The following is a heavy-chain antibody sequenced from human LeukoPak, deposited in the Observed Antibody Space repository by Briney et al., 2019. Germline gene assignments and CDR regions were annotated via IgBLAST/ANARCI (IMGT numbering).Heavy chain of an antibody. D-gene: IGHD3-3*01. Sequence: SETLSLTCTVSGGSISRYDWSWIRQPAGKGLEWLGRVYSSGTTNFNPSLTSRLSISVDTSKNQFSLKLSSVTAADTAVYYCARLLFDDFWSGYYSSDYCYMDVWGKGTTVTVSS. CDR1: GGSISRYD. J-gene: IGHJ6*03. CDR2: VYSSGTT. V-gene: IGHV4-4*07. CDR3: ARLLFDDFWSGYYSSDYCYMDV.